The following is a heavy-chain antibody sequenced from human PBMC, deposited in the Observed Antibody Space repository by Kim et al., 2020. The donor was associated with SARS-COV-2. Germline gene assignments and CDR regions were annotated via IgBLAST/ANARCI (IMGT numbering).Heavy chain of an antibody. CDR2: INAGNGNT. J-gene: IGHJ6*02. V-gene: IGHV1-3*01. CDR1: GYTFTSYA. Sequence: ASVKVSCKASGYTFTSYAMHWVRQAPGQRLEWMGWINAGNGNTKYSQKFQGRVTITRDTSASTAYMELSSLRSEDTAVYYCARARLSLYYYYGMDVWGQGTTVTVSS. CDR3: ARARLSLYYYYGMDV.